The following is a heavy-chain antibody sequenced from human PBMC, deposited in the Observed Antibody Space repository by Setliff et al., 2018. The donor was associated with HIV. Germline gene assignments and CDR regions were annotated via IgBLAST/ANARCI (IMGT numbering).Heavy chain of an antibody. CDR1: GGSISSSNW. V-gene: IGHV4-4*02. D-gene: IGHD6-19*01. J-gene: IGHJ6*03. CDR3: ALRDSSGWYNYFMDV. Sequence: SETLSLTCAVSGGSISSSNWWSWVRQPPGKGLEWIGEIYHGGSTNYNPSLKSRVTISVDKSNNQFSLKLSSVTAADTAVYYCALRDSSGWYNYFMDVRGKGTTVTVSS. CDR2: IYHGGST.